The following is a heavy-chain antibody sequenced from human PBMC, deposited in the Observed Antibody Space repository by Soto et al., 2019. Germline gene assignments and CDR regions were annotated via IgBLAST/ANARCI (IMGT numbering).Heavy chain of an antibody. CDR2: VTRGGSA. J-gene: IGHJ6*02. CDR3: AKDDCSICNGPAYNFDMDV. D-gene: IGHD2-15*01. V-gene: IGHV3-23*01. CDR1: GFTFSNYA. Sequence: GGSLRLSCVASGFTFSNYAMTWVRQAPGKGLEWVPGVTRGGSAYYADSVKGRFTISRDNSKNTVFLQMNSLRAEDTAIYYCAKDDCSICNGPAYNFDMDVWGQGTTVTVSS.